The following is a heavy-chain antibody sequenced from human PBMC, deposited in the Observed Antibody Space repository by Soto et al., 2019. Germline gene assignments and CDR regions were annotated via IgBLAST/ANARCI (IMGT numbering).Heavy chain of an antibody. Sequence: QVHLVESGGGVVQPGRSLRLSCAASGFTFSNYGMHWVRQAPGKGLEWVAIISNDGSDKRYADSVKGRFTISRDNSENTVDLQMNSLRPEDTAVYYCAKDLVSGSYHRGGDYWSQGTLVTVSS. J-gene: IGHJ4*02. CDR3: AKDLVSGSYHRGGDY. CDR2: ISNDGSDK. V-gene: IGHV3-30*18. D-gene: IGHD1-26*01. CDR1: GFTFSNYG.